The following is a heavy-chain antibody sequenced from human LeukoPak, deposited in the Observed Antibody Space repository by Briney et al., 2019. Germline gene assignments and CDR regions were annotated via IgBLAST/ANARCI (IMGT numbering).Heavy chain of an antibody. J-gene: IGHJ6*02. D-gene: IGHD4-4*01. Sequence: SVKVSCKASGGTFSSYAISWVRQAPGQGLEWMGGIIPIFGTANYAQKFQGRVTITADESTSTAYMELSSLRSEDTAVYYCAGNPTVTPYYYYYGMDAWGQGTTVTVSS. CDR3: AGNPTVTPYYYYYGMDA. CDR2: IIPIFGTA. V-gene: IGHV1-69*13. CDR1: GGTFSSYA.